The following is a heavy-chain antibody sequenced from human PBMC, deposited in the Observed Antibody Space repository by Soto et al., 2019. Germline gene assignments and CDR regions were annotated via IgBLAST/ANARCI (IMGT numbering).Heavy chain of an antibody. CDR3: ARARGGSWSSYYFDY. CDR2: IYNSGST. Sequence: QVQLQAPGPGLVKPSGTLSLTCAVSGGSISSSTWWSWVRQPPGKGLEWVGEIYNSGSTNYNPSVKSRVTVSVDTAKNQFSLKLSSVTAADRAVYYCARARGGSWSSYYFDYCGQGTMVTVSS. D-gene: IGHD1-26*01. CDR1: GGSISSSTW. J-gene: IGHJ4*02. V-gene: IGHV4-4*02.